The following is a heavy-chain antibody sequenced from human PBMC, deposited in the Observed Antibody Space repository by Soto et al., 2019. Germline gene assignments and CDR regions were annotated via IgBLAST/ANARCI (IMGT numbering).Heavy chain of an antibody. CDR3: ARVGPQEGAFDI. Sequence: SETLSLTCAVYGGSFSGYYWSWIRQPPGKGLEWIGEINHSGSTNYNPSLKSRVTISVDTSKNQFSLKLSSVTAADTAVYYCARVGPQEGAFDIWGQGTMVTVSS. CDR2: INHSGST. J-gene: IGHJ3*02. CDR1: GGSFSGYY. V-gene: IGHV4-34*01.